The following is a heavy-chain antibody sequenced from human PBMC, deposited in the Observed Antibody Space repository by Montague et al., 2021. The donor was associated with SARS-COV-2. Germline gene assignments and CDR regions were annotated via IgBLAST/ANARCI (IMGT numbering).Heavy chain of an antibody. CDR3: ALNYFRVHSWYGMDV. CDR2: IYYSGST. V-gene: IGHV4-31*03. J-gene: IGHJ6*02. CDR1: GGSISSGGYY. Sequence: TLSLTCTVSGGSISSGGYYWSWIRQPPGKGLEWIGHIYYSGSTYYNPSLKSRVTISVDTSKNQFSLKLSSVAAADTAVYYCALNYFRVHSWYGMDVWGQGTTVTVSS. D-gene: IGHD3-10*01.